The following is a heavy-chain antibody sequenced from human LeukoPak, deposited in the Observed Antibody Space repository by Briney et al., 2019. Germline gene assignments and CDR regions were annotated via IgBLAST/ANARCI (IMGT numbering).Heavy chain of an antibody. V-gene: IGHV3-23*01. J-gene: IGHJ4*02. CDR3: ARDRPHSSPPL. CDR1: GFTFSSYA. Sequence: GGSLRLSCAASGFTFSSYAMSWVRQAPGKGLEWVSAISGSGGSTYYADSVKGRFTISRDNAKNSLYLQMNSLRAEDTAVYYCARDRPHSSPPLWGQGTLVTVSS. CDR2: ISGSGGST. D-gene: IGHD3-22*01.